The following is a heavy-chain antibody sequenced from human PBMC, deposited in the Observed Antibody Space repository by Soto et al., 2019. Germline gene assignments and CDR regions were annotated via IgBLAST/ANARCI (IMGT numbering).Heavy chain of an antibody. D-gene: IGHD3-3*01. CDR1: GASLTSGTFY. V-gene: IGHV4-61*01. CDR3: AREITI. CDR2: VYHTGDT. J-gene: IGHJ4*02. Sequence: QVQLQESGPGLVKPSETLSLTCTVSGASLTSGTFYWSWVRQPPGKGLELIGYVYHTGDTKYNPSLQSLVTISLDTSKNQFSLKLKSVTAADTAIYHCAREITIWGQGALVTVSS.